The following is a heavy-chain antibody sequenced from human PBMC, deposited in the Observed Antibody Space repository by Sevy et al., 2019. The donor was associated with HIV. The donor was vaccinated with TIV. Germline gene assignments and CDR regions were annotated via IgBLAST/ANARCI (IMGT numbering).Heavy chain of an antibody. CDR3: AKDINRGSDGINCYPYYYYFYGLDV. D-gene: IGHD2-15*01. CDR1: GFPFNDHA. CDR2: VSWNSRNI. Sequence: SLKISCAASGFPFNDHAMHWVRQVPGKGLEWVSGVSWNSRNIGYADSVKGRFTISRDNANHFLYLEMNSLRPEDTAFYYCAKDINRGSDGINCYPYYYYFYGLDVWGQGTTVTVSS. J-gene: IGHJ6*02. V-gene: IGHV3-9*01.